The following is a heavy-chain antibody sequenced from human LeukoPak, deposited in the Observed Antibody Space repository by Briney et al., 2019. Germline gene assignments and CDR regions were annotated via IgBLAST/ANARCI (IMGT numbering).Heavy chain of an antibody. CDR3: VRGTGY. V-gene: IGHV3-64D*06. CDR2: ISSNGDNT. J-gene: IGHJ4*02. Sequence: GGSLRLSCAASGFTFSSYEMNWVRQAPGKGLEYVSAISSNGDNTYYADSVKGRFTISRDNSKNTLYLLMSSLRADDTAVYYCVRGTGYWGQGTLVTVSS. CDR1: GFTFSSYE.